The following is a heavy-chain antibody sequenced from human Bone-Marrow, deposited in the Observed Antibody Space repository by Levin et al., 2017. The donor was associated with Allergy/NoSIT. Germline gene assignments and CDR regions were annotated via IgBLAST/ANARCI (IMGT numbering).Heavy chain of an antibody. CDR3: ARRSRWGIWGSYR. CDR2: INHSGST. Sequence: PSETLSLTCAVYGGSFSGYYWSWIRQPPGKGLEWIGEINHSGSTNYNPSLKSRVTISVDTSKNQFSLKLSSVTAADTAVYYCARRSRWGIWGSYRWGQGTLVTVSS. J-gene: IGHJ4*02. V-gene: IGHV4-34*01. D-gene: IGHD3-16*01. CDR1: GGSFSGYY.